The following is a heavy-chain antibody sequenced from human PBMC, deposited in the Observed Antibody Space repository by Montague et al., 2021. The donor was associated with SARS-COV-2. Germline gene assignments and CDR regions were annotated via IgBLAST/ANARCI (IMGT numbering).Heavy chain of an antibody. D-gene: IGHD4-23*01. CDR3: ARRRDRSTVVSPAVFDL. CDR1: SDSISSRSYC. Sequence: SETLFLTCSVSSDSISSRSYCWAWTRQSPGKGLEWIGNICYGGSTYYNPSLRSRVVMSAETSKSQFSLKLYSVTAADTSIYYCARRRDRSTVVSPAVFDLWGQGTMVIVSS. V-gene: IGHV4-39*01. J-gene: IGHJ3*01. CDR2: ICYGGST.